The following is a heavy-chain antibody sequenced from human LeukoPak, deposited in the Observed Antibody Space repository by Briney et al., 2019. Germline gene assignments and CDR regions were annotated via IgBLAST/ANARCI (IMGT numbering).Heavy chain of an antibody. CDR1: GYSFTTYW. V-gene: IGHV5-51*07. D-gene: IGHD4-17*01. Sequence: GESLKISCKGSGYSFTTYWIGWVHQMPGKGLEWMGIIHPGDSHTRNSPSFQGQVTISADKSINTAYLQWSSLKASDTAMYYCVRQGDYDFDYWGQGTLVTVSS. CDR3: VRQGDYDFDY. J-gene: IGHJ4*02. CDR2: IHPGDSHT.